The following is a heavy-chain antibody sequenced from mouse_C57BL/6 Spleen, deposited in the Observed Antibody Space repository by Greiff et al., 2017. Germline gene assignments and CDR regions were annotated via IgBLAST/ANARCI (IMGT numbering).Heavy chain of an antibody. CDR1: GYAFSSYW. CDR3: ASGNYARRMDY. J-gene: IGHJ4*01. D-gene: IGHD2-1*01. Sequence: QVQLQQSGAELVKPGASVKISCKASGYAFSSYWLNWVKQRPGKGLEWIGQIYPGDGDTNYNGKFKGKATLTADKSSSTAYMQLSSLTSEDSAVYFCASGNYARRMDYWGQGTSVTVSS. V-gene: IGHV1-80*01. CDR2: IYPGDGDT.